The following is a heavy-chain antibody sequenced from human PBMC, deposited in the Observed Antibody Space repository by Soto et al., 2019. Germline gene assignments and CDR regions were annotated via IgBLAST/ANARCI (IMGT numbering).Heavy chain of an antibody. CDR1: GFTFSTYS. CDR2: ISSRSDI. Sequence: GGSLRLSCVGSGFTFSTYSINWVRQAPGKGLEWVSSISSRSDIYYADSVKGRFTISRDNAKNSVSLQMNSLRAEDTAVYYCAREYTAWPLAYGLDVWGQGTTVTSP. CDR3: AREYTAWPLAYGLDV. V-gene: IGHV3-21*01. J-gene: IGHJ6*02. D-gene: IGHD2-2*02.